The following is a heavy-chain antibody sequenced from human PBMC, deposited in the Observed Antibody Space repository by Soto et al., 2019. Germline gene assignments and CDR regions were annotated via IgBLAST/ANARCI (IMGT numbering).Heavy chain of an antibody. D-gene: IGHD4-17*01. CDR1: GGAFNTFG. Sequence: ASVKVSCKASGGAFNTFGFSWVRQAPGQGLEWMGGIIPFFRTANYAQKFQDRVTITADESTSTVYMDLRSLRSEDTAKYYCARSPPMDSGDKYFYDFWGQGALVTVSS. J-gene: IGHJ4*02. CDR3: ARSPPMDSGDKYFYDF. V-gene: IGHV1-69*13. CDR2: IIPFFRTA.